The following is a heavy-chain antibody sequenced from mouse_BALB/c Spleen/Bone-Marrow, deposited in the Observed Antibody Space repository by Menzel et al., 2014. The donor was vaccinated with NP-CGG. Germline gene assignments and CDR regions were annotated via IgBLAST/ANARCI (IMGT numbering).Heavy chain of an antibody. D-gene: IGHD2-1*01. CDR1: GISITTGNYR. Sequence: VQLKHSGPGLVKPSQTVSLTCTVTGISITTGNYRWSWIRQFPGNKLEWIGYIYYSGTITYNPSLTSRTTITRGTSKNQFFLEMNSLTAEDTATYYCARYGNYFDVWGAGTTVTVSS. J-gene: IGHJ1*01. CDR2: IYYSGTI. V-gene: IGHV3-5*02. CDR3: ARYGNYFDV.